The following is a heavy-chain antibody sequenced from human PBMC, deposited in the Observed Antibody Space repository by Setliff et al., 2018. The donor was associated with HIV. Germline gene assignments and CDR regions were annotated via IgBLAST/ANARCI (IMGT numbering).Heavy chain of an antibody. CDR3: ARSSTAGFDY. CDR2: VYFSDT. Sequence: PLETLSLTCTVSGASISRSSYYWGWIRQPPGKGLEWIGNVYFSDTYYNPSLKSRVTISIDRSKNQFSLKLSSVTAADTAIYYCARSSTAGFDYWGRGTLVTVSS. CDR1: GASISRSSYY. J-gene: IGHJ4*02. V-gene: IGHV4-39*07. D-gene: IGHD6-19*01.